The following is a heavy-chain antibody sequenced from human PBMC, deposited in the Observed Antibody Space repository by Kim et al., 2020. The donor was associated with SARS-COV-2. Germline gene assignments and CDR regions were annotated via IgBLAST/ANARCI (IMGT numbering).Heavy chain of an antibody. J-gene: IGHJ4*02. CDR3: ARDHLAVAGTDFDY. V-gene: IGHV3-21*01. Sequence: ADSVKGRFTISRDNAKNSLYLQMNSLRAEDTAVYYCARDHLAVAGTDFDYWGQGTLVTVSS. D-gene: IGHD6-19*01.